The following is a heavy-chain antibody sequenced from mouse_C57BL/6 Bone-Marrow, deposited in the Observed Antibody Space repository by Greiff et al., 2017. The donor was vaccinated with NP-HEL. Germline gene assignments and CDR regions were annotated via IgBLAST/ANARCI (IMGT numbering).Heavy chain of an antibody. D-gene: IGHD2-3*01. J-gene: IGHJ4*01. CDR1: GYTFTSYG. CDR2: IYPRSGNT. CDR3: ARRGWPGAMDY. V-gene: IGHV1-81*01. Sequence: QVQLQQSGAELARPGASVKLSCKASGYTFTSYGISWVKQRTGQGLEWIGEIYPRSGNTYYNEKFKGKATLTADKSSSTAYMELRSLTSEDAAVYFCARRGWPGAMDYWGQGTSVTVSS.